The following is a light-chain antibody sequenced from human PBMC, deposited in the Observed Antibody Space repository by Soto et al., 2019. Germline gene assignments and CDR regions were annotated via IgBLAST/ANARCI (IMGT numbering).Light chain of an antibody. CDR3: QQYETFWGT. Sequence: IQMSQSPSTLSASAGDRVTTTCRASRSISDWLAWYQQKPGKAPELLIFDASSLKSGVPSRFSGSGPGTKFTLTIASLQPDDFATYYCQQYETFWGTFGPGTKVDSK. CDR1: RSISDW. J-gene: IGKJ1*01. V-gene: IGKV1-5*01. CDR2: DAS.